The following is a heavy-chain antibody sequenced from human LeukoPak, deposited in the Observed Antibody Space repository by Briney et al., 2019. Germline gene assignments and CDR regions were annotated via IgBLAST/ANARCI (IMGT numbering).Heavy chain of an antibody. Sequence: ASVKVSCKASGYTFTSYDINWVRQATGQGLEWMGWMNPNSGNTGYAQKFQGRVTMTRNTSISTAYMELSSLRSEDTAVYHCARDDYGDSRGYYYYYYMDVWGKGTTVTVSS. CDR1: GYTFTSYD. J-gene: IGHJ6*03. V-gene: IGHV1-8*01. D-gene: IGHD4-17*01. CDR2: MNPNSGNT. CDR3: ARDDYGDSRGYYYYYYMDV.